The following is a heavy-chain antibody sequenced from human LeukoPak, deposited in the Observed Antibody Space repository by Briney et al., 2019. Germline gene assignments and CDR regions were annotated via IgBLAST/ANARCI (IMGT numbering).Heavy chain of an antibody. CDR1: GGSISSSSYY. D-gene: IGHD3-22*01. J-gene: IGHJ3*02. CDR3: ARDGWGGVVITSHHAFDI. V-gene: IGHV4-39*07. CDR2: IYYSGST. Sequence: SSETLSLTCTVSGGSISSSSYYWGWIRQPPGKGLEWIGSIYYSGSTYYNPSLKSRVTISVNTSKNQFSLKLSSVTAADTAVYYCARDGWGGVVITSHHAFDIWGQGTMVTVSS.